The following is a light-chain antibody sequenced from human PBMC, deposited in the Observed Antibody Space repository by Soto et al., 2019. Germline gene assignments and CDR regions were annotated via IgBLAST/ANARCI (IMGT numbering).Light chain of an antibody. CDR1: SSDVGTYNN. CDR3: SSYRGASTGV. J-gene: IGLJ1*01. Sequence: QSVLTQPASVSGSPGQSITISCTGTSSDVGTYNNVSWYQQHPGKAPKLMIYEVSNRPSGVSNRFSGSKSGNTASLTISGLQAEDEADYYCSSYRGASTGVFGTGTKVTVL. V-gene: IGLV2-14*01. CDR2: EVS.